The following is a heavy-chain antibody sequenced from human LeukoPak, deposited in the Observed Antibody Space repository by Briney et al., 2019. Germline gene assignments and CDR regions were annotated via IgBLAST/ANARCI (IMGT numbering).Heavy chain of an antibody. Sequence: GGSLRLSCAAPGFTFSSYAMSWVRQAPGKGLEWVSAISGSGGSTYYADSVKGRFAISRDNSKNTLYLQMNSLRAEDTAVYYCANEGSSWLSWYFDYWGQGTLVTVSS. J-gene: IGHJ4*02. CDR2: ISGSGGST. CDR1: GFTFSSYA. CDR3: ANEGSSWLSWYFDY. V-gene: IGHV3-23*01. D-gene: IGHD6-13*01.